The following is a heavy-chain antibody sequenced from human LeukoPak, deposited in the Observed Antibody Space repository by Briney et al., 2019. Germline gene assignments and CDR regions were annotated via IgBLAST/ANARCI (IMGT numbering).Heavy chain of an antibody. J-gene: IGHJ6*03. D-gene: IGHD6-19*01. V-gene: IGHV3-21*01. Sequence: GGSLRLSCAASGFTFSSYSMNWVRQAPGKGLEWVSSISSSSSYIYYADSVKGRFTISRDNSKNTLYLQMNSLRAEDTAVYYCAREIKWLVRNYYYYYMDVWGKGTTVTISS. CDR1: GFTFSSYS. CDR2: ISSSSSYI. CDR3: AREIKWLVRNYYYYYMDV.